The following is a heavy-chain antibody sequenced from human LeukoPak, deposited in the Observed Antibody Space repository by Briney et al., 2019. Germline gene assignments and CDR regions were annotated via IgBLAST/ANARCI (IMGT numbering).Heavy chain of an antibody. CDR3: ARHAPYYYDSSGYYYGGDY. CDR1: GFTFSSYS. D-gene: IGHD3-22*01. V-gene: IGHV3-48*04. CDR2: ISSSSDTI. Sequence: PGGSLRLSCAASGFTFSSYSMNWVRQAPGKGLEWVSYISSSSDTIYYADSVKGRFTISRDNAKNSLYLQMNSLRAEDTAVYYCARHAPYYYDSSGYYYGGDYWGQGTLVTVSS. J-gene: IGHJ4*02.